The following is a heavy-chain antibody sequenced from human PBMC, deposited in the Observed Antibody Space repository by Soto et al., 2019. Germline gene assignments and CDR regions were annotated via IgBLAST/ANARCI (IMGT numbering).Heavy chain of an antibody. CDR1: GGTFSSYA. CDR2: IIPIFGTA. J-gene: IGHJ4*02. Sequence: SVKVSCKASGGTFSSYAISWVRQAPGQGLEWMGGIIPIFGTANYAQKFQGRVTITADESTSTAYMELSSLRSEDTAVYYCARGIKLGYSSEYYFDYWGQGTLVTVSS. V-gene: IGHV1-69*13. D-gene: IGHD5-18*01. CDR3: ARGIKLGYSSEYYFDY.